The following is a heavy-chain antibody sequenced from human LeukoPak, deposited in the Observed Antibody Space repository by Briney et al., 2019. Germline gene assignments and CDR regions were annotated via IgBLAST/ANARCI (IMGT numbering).Heavy chain of an antibody. CDR1: GGSISSSSYY. CDR3: ARDSKVGATTQ. CDR2: IYHNGST. Sequence: SETLSLTCTVSGGSISSSSYYWGWIRQPPGKGLEWIGSIYHNGSTFDNPSLKSRVTISVDTSKNQFSLKLSSVTAADTAVYYCARDSKVGATTQWGQGTLVTVSS. V-gene: IGHV4-39*07. J-gene: IGHJ4*02. D-gene: IGHD1-26*01.